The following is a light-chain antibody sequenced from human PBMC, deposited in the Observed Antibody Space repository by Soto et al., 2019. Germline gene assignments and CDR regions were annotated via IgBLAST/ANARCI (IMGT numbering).Light chain of an antibody. CDR1: QSVSSSY. Sequence: EIVLTQSPGTLSLSPGERATLSCRASQSVSSSYLAWYQQKPGQAPRLLIYGASSRATGIPARFSGSGSGTDFTLTIRRMEPEDCAVYYCQQYSSSPLTFGGGTKVEIK. V-gene: IGKV3-20*01. CDR2: GAS. CDR3: QQYSSSPLT. J-gene: IGKJ4*01.